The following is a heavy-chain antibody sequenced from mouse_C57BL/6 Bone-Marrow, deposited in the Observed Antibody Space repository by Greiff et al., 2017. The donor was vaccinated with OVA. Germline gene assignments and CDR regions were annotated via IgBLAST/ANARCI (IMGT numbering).Heavy chain of an antibody. D-gene: IGHD2-5*01. Sequence: EVQLQQSGAELVRPGASVTLSCTASGFNIKDDYMHWVKQRPEQGLEWIGWIDPENGDTEYASKFQGKATITADTSSNTAYLQRSSLTSEDTAVYYCYSNYAWFAYWGQGTLVTVSA. V-gene: IGHV14-4*01. CDR2: IDPENGDT. CDR3: YSNYAWFAY. CDR1: GFNIKDDY. J-gene: IGHJ3*01.